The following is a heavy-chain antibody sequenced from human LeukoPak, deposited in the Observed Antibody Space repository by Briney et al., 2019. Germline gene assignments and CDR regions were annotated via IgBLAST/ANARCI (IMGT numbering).Heavy chain of an antibody. D-gene: IGHD1-26*01. V-gene: IGHV4-34*01. Sequence: SETLSLTCAVYGGSFSGYYWSWIRQPPGKGLEWIGEINHSGSTNYNPSLKSRVTISVDTSKNQFSLKLSSVTAADTAVYYCARGIGGSYRLGIDYWGQGTLVTVSS. J-gene: IGHJ4*02. CDR1: GGSFSGYY. CDR2: INHSGST. CDR3: ARGIGGSYRLGIDY.